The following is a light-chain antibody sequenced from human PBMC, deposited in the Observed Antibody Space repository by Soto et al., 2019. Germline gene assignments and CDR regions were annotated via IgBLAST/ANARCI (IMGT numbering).Light chain of an antibody. CDR3: SSYAVNNNFV. CDR2: EVS. V-gene: IGLV2-8*01. Sequence: QSALTQPPSASGSPGQSVTFSCTGTRSDVGGYNYVSWYQQHPGKAPKLIIYEVSERPSGVPDRFSGSKSGNTASLTVSGLQAEDEAHYYCSSYAVNNNFVFGTGTKLTVL. J-gene: IGLJ1*01. CDR1: RSDVGGYNY.